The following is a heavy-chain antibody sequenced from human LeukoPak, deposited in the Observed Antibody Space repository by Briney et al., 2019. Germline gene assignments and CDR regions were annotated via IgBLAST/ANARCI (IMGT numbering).Heavy chain of an antibody. D-gene: IGHD3-10*01. Sequence: GGSLRLSCAASGFTFSSYDMHWVRQAPGKGLEWVAVISYDGSNKYYADSVKGRFTISRDNSKNTLYLQMNSLRAEDTAVYYCAKVHGSGEFLYYYYYYGMDVWGKGTTVTVSS. V-gene: IGHV3-30*18. CDR3: AKVHGSGEFLYYYYYYGMDV. CDR1: GFTFSSYD. CDR2: ISYDGSNK. J-gene: IGHJ6*04.